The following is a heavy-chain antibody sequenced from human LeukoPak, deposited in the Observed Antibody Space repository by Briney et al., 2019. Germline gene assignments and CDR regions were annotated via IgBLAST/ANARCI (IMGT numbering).Heavy chain of an antibody. V-gene: IGHV3-30*18. CDR3: AKERTYYYGSGSYSSFDY. CDR1: GFTFDDYG. J-gene: IGHJ4*02. CDR2: ISYDGSNK. Sequence: PGGSLRLSCAASGFTFDDYGMHWVRQAPGKGLERVAVISYDGSNKYYADSVKGRFTISRDNSKNTLYLQMNSLRAEDTAVYYCAKERTYYYGSGSYSSFDYWGQGTLVTVSS. D-gene: IGHD3-10*01.